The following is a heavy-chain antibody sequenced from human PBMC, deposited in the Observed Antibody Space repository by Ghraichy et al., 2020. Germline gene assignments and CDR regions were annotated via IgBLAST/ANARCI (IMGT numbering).Heavy chain of an antibody. CDR1: GGSFSGYY. D-gene: IGHD3-3*01. Sequence: SETLSLTCAVYGGSFSGYYWSWIRQPPGKGLEWIGEINHSGSTNYNPSLKSRVTISVDTSKNQFSLKLSSVTAADTAVYYCARENYDFWSGYWAWFDPWGQGTLVTVSS. V-gene: IGHV4-34*01. J-gene: IGHJ5*02. CDR3: ARENYDFWSGYWAWFDP. CDR2: INHSGST.